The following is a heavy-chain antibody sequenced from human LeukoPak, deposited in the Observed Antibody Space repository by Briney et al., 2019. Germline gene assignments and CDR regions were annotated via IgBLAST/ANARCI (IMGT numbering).Heavy chain of an antibody. D-gene: IGHD5-24*01. J-gene: IGHJ4*02. CDR3: ARASRWLQLGCDY. CDR1: GFTFSSYG. CDR2: IRYDGSNK. Sequence: GGSLRLSCAASGFTFSSYGMHWVRQAPGKGLEWVAFIRYDGSNKYYADSVKGRFTISRDNSKNTLYLQMNSLRAEDTAVYYCARASRWLQLGCDYWGPGTLVTVSS. V-gene: IGHV3-30*02.